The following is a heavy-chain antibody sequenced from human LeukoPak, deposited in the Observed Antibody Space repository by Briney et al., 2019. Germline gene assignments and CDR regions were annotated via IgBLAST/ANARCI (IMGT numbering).Heavy chain of an antibody. D-gene: IGHD3-10*01. J-gene: IGHJ4*02. CDR1: GYTFNTYW. CDR2: TSPNDSST. V-gene: IGHV5-51*01. Sequence: GESLKISCQGSGYTFNTYWIAWVRQMPGKGLEYMGITSPNDSSTTYSPSFQGRLSVSVDKSITTAYLHWSSLQASDTAIYYCARVRNYYGSGTYPYFDFWGQGTLVTVSS. CDR3: ARVRNYYGSGTYPYFDF.